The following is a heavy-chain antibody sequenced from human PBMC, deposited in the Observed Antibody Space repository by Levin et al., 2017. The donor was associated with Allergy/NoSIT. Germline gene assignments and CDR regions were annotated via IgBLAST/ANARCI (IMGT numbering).Heavy chain of an antibody. CDR3: ARASTDGPYYYYMDV. Sequence: HGESLKISCAASGFTFSTYSMNWVRQAPGQGLEWISYISTSSSPIYYADSVKGRFTISRDNAKNSLSLQMNSLRDEDTAVYYCARASTDGPYYYYMDVWGKGTTVTVSS. V-gene: IGHV3-48*02. D-gene: IGHD5-24*01. CDR1: GFTFSTYS. J-gene: IGHJ6*03. CDR2: ISTSSSPI.